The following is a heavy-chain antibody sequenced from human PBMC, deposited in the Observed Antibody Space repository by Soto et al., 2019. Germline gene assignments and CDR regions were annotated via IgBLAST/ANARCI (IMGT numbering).Heavy chain of an antibody. V-gene: IGHV4-39*01. CDR2: IYSSESTYSGST. D-gene: IGHD1-26*01. Sequence: SETLCLTCTVSYDSFTSGSYCWAWIRQPAGEGLQWIGSIYSSESTYSGSTYYTPSLMSRLTMSVDTSKKQFSLRLNSVTAADTAVYFCARSLLVGHAFDAWGQGTMVTVSS. CDR1: YDSFTSGSYC. J-gene: IGHJ3*01. CDR3: ARSLLVGHAFDA.